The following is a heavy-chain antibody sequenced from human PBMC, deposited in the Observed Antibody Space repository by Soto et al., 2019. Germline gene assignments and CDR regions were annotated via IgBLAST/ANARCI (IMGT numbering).Heavy chain of an antibody. Sequence: SETLSLTCTVSGGSISSYYWSWIRQPPGKGLEWIGCIYYSGSTNYNPSLKSRVTISVDTSKNQFSLKLSSVTAADTAVYYCARHRPLRDFDYWGQGTLVTVSS. CDR2: IYYSGST. CDR3: ARHRPLRDFDY. J-gene: IGHJ4*02. V-gene: IGHV4-59*08. CDR1: GGSISSYY.